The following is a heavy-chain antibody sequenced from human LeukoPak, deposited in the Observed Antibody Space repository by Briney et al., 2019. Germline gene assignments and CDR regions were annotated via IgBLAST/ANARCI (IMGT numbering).Heavy chain of an antibody. J-gene: IGHJ6*03. V-gene: IGHV3-11*01. CDR1: GFTFSDYY. CDR3: ARDSIVRGNIGNDMDV. Sequence: GGSLRLSCAASGFTFSDYYMSWIRQAPGKGLEWVSYISHSGRTMYYADSVKGRFTISRDDAKNSLYLQMNSLRAGDTAVYYCARDSIVRGNIGNDMDVWGKGTTVTVSS. CDR2: ISHSGRTM. D-gene: IGHD2-8*01.